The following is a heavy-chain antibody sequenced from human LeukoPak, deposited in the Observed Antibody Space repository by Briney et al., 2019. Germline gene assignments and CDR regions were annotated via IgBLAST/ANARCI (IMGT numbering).Heavy chain of an antibody. V-gene: IGHV4-59*01. CDR1: GGSISSYY. J-gene: IGHJ5*02. CDR3: AREGYIYARGWFDP. CDR2: IYYSGST. D-gene: IGHD5-24*01. Sequence: SETLSLTCTVSGGSISSYYWSWIRQPPGKGLEWTGYIYYSGSTNYNPSLKSRVTISVDTSKNQFSLKLSSVTAADTAVYYCAREGYIYARGWFDPWGQGTLVTVSS.